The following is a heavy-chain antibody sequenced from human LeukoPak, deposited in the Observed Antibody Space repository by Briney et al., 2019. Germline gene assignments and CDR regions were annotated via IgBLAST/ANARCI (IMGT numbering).Heavy chain of an antibody. CDR3: ASDSSGWYNQGYWYFDL. Sequence: SETLSLTCTVSGGSISSSSYYWGWIRQPPGKGLEWIGSIYYSGSTYYNPSLKSRATISVDTSKNQFSLKLSSVTAADTAVYYCASDSSGWYNQGYWYFDLWGRGTLVTVSS. D-gene: IGHD6-19*01. J-gene: IGHJ2*01. V-gene: IGHV4-39*01. CDR2: IYYSGST. CDR1: GGSISSSSYY.